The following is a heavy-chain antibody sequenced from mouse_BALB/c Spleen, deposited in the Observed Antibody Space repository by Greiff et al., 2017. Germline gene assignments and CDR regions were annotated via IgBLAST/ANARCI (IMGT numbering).Heavy chain of an antibody. V-gene: IGHV2-2*02. D-gene: IGHD3-3*01. CDR3: ARNKGTHRGWFAY. J-gene: IGHJ3*01. CDR1: GFSLTSYG. Sequence: VQLVESGPGLVQPSQSLSITCTVSGFSLTSYGVHWVRQSPGKGLEWLGVIWSGGSTDYNAAFISRLSISKDNSKSQVFFKMNSLQANDIAIYYCARNKGTHRGWFAYWGQGTLVTVSA. CDR2: IWSGGST.